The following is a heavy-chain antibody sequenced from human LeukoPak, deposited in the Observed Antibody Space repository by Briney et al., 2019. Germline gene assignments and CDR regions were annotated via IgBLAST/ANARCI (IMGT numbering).Heavy chain of an antibody. CDR3: ARGYGSGSHWFDP. CDR2: IYYSGST. D-gene: IGHD3-10*01. V-gene: IGHV4-59*01. CDR1: GGSISSYY. J-gene: IGHJ5*02. Sequence: PSETLSLTCTVSGGSISSYYWSWIRQPPGKGLEWIGYIYYSGSTNYNPSLKSRVTISVDTSKNQFSLKLSSVTTGDTAVYYCARGYGSGSHWFDPWGQGTLVTVSS.